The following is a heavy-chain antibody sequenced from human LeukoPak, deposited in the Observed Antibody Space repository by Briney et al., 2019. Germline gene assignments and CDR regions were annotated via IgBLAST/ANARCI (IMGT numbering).Heavy chain of an antibody. J-gene: IGHJ5*02. Sequence: SVKVSCKASGGTFSSYAISWVRQAPGQGLEWMGGIIPIFGTANYAQKFQGRVTITADESTSTAYMELSSLRSEDTAVCYCARERYCSSTSCYPEWFDPWGQGTLVTVSS. D-gene: IGHD2-2*01. CDR1: GGTFSSYA. CDR3: ARERYCSSTSCYPEWFDP. CDR2: IIPIFGTA. V-gene: IGHV1-69*13.